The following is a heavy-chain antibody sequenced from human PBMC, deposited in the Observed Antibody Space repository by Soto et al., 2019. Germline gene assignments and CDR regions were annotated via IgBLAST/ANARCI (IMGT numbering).Heavy chain of an antibody. CDR3: AKRLGYCSGGSCQY. D-gene: IGHD2-15*01. CDR1: GFTFSSYA. CDR2: ISGFGGSI. V-gene: IGHV3-23*01. Sequence: EVHLLESGGGLVQPGGSLRLSCEASGFTFSSYAMSWVRQAPGKGLEWVSAISGFGGSIYYADSVKGRFTISRDNSKNTLYLQMNSLRAEDTAVYYCAKRLGYCSGGSCQYWGQGTLVTVSS. J-gene: IGHJ4*02.